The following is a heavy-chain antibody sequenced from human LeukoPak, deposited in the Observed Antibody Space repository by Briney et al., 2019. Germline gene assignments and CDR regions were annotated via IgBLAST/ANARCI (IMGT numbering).Heavy chain of an antibody. CDR1: GYSLSSGYY. V-gene: IGHV4-38-2*02. CDR2: INHSGST. J-gene: IGHJ4*02. Sequence: SETLSLTCTVSGYSLSSGYYWGWIRQPPGKRLEWIGEINHSGSTNYNPSLKSRVTISVDTSKNQFSLKLSSVTAAVTAVYYCARGDYSSSWYSYFDYWGQGTLVTVSS. D-gene: IGHD6-13*01. CDR3: ARGDYSSSWYSYFDY.